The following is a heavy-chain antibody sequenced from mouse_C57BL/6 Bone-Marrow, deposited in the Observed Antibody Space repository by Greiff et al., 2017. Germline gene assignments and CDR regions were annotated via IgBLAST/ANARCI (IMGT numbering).Heavy chain of an antibody. CDR2: IDPNSGGT. CDR3: ARLITTVVEKAWFAY. J-gene: IGHJ3*01. D-gene: IGHD1-1*01. Sequence: VQLQQPGAELVKPGASVKLSCKASGYTFTSYWMHWVKQRPGRGLEWIGRIDPNSGGTKYNEKFKSKATLTVDKPSSTAYMQLSSLTSEDSAVYYCARLITTVVEKAWFAYWGQGTLVTVSA. V-gene: IGHV1-72*01. CDR1: GYTFTSYW.